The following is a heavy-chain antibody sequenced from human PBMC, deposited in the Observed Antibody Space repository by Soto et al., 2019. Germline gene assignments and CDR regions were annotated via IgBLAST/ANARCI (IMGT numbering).Heavy chain of an antibody. CDR3: AKKVNSGPGSQYFDY. Sequence: GGCLRLSCAASGFTFSSYSMSWVRQAPGKGLEWVSGFRTGGDDGTTYYADSVKGRFTISRDNSKNTLFLQMNSLRAEDTAIYYCAKKVNSGPGSQYFDYWGQGTLVTVSS. D-gene: IGHD3-10*01. CDR2: FRTGGDDGTT. J-gene: IGHJ4*02. CDR1: GFTFSSYS. V-gene: IGHV3-23*01.